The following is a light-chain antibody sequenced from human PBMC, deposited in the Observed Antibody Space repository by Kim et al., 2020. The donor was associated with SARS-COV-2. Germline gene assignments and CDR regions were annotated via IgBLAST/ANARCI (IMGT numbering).Light chain of an antibody. Sequence: GQTVTISCSGSSSNIGSNYVYWYQQVPGTAPSLLIYRNHQRPSGVPDRFSGSRSGTSASLVISGLRSEDEADYFCAAWDDSLSVGMFGGGTQLTVL. CDR2: RNH. CDR1: SSNIGSNY. V-gene: IGLV1-47*01. J-gene: IGLJ3*02. CDR3: AAWDDSLSVGM.